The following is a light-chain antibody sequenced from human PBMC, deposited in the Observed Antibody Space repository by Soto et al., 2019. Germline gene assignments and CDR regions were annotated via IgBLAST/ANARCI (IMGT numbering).Light chain of an antibody. J-gene: IGLJ1*01. CDR2: EVS. CDR3: CSYAGSSTSLYV. Sequence: QSVLTQPASVSGSAGQSITISCTGTSSDVGSYNLVSWYQQHPGKAPKLMIYEVSKRPSGVSNRFSGSKSGNTASLTISGLQAEDEADYYCCSYAGSSTSLYVFGTGTKVTVL. V-gene: IGLV2-23*02. CDR1: SSDVGSYNL.